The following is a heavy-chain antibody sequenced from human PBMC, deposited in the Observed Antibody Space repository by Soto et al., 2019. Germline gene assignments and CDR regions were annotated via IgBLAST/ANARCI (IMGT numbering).Heavy chain of an antibody. J-gene: IGHJ2*01. D-gene: IGHD6-19*01. CDR1: EFTFSSYA. Sequence: EVQLLESGGGLVQPGRSLRLSCAASEFTFSSYAMSWVRQAPGKGLEWVSAISGSGGSTYYADSVKGRFTISRDNSKNTLYLQMNSLRAEDTAVYYCAKCRSGWYWYYDLWGRGTLVTVSS. CDR3: AKCRSGWYWYYDL. V-gene: IGHV3-23*01. CDR2: ISGSGGST.